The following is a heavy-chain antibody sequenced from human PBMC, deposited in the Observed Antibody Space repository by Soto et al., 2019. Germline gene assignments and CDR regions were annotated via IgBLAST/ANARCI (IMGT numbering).Heavy chain of an antibody. V-gene: IGHV3-33*01. CDR2: IWYDGSNK. CDR1: GFTFSSYG. D-gene: IGHD2-8*01. J-gene: IGHJ4*02. Sequence: QVQLVESGGGVVQPGRSLRLSCAASGFTFSSYGMHWVRQAPGKGLEWVAVIWYDGSNKYYADSVKGRFTISRDNSKNTLYRQMNSLRAEDTAVYYCARDSYCTNGVCDYFDYWGQGTLVTVSS. CDR3: ARDSYCTNGVCDYFDY.